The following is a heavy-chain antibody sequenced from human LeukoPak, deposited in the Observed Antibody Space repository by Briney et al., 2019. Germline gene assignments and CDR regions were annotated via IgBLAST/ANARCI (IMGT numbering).Heavy chain of an antibody. CDR3: ARGGGYGDY. CDR1: GGSISSFY. V-gene: IGHV4-59*01. CDR2: IYYSGST. D-gene: IGHD5-12*01. Sequence: SETLSLTCTVSGGSISSFYWSWIRQPPGKGLEWIGYIYYSGSTNYNPSPKSRVTISIDMSKNQFSLKLSSVAAADTAVYYCARGGGYGDYWGQGTLVTVSS. J-gene: IGHJ4*02.